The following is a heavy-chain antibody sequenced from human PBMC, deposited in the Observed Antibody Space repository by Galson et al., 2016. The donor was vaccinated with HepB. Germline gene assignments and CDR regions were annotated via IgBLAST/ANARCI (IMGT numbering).Heavy chain of an antibody. CDR3: ARTSYRECTGTHCVNFRYYYYMDV. V-gene: IGHV3-53*01. D-gene: IGHD2-8*02. J-gene: IGHJ6*03. CDR1: GFTVSSYY. CDR2: IFYGGTT. Sequence: SLRLSCAASGFTVSSYYMSWVRQAPGKGLEWVSVIFYGGTTYYADSVEGRFTISRDDSMNTLYLQMNSLTAEDTAVYFCARTSYRECTGTHCVNFRYYYYMDVWGKGTTVTVSS.